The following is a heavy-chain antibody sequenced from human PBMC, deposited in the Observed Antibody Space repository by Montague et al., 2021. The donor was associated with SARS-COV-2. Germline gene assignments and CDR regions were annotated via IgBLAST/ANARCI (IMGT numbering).Heavy chain of an antibody. J-gene: IGHJ5*02. CDR1: GFSLSTSGMY. D-gene: IGHD6-13*01. V-gene: IGHV2-70*11. CDR2: IDWDDDK. Sequence: PALVKPTQTLTLTCTFSGFSLSTSGMYVSWIRQPPGKALEWLARIDWDDDKYYSTSLKTRLTISKDTSKNQVVPTMTNMDPVDTATYYCARILVAAAGSPFDPWGQGTLVTVSS. CDR3: ARILVAAAGSPFDP.